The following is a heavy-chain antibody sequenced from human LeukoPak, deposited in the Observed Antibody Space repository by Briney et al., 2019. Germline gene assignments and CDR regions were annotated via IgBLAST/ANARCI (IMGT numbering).Heavy chain of an antibody. J-gene: IGHJ3*02. D-gene: IGHD3-22*01. CDR1: GYSISSGHY. V-gene: IGHV4-38-2*02. Sequence: SETLSLTCTASGYSISSGHYWGWIRQPPGKGLEWIGSIYHSASTLYNPSLKSRVTISVDTSKNQFSLKLSSVTAADTAVYYCAREVTMKAYFDIWGQGTMVTVSS. CDR3: AREVTMKAYFDI. CDR2: IYHSAST.